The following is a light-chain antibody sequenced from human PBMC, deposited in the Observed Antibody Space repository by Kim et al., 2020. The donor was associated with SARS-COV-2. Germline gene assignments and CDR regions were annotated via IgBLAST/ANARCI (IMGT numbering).Light chain of an antibody. J-gene: IGLJ3*02. CDR3: LLYYGGVRV. Sequence: QAVVTQEPSLTVSPGGTVTLTCASSTGAVTSGYYPNWFQQKPGQAPRALIYSTNSRLSWTPAWFSGSLLGGKAALTLSGVQPEDEAVYYCLLYYGGVRVFGGGTQLTVL. V-gene: IGLV7-43*01. CDR2: STN. CDR1: TGAVTSGYY.